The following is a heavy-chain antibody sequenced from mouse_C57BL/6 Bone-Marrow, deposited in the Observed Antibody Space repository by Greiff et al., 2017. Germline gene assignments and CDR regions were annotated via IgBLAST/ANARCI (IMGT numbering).Heavy chain of an antibody. D-gene: IGHD2-10*01. CDR1: GYTFTSYG. CDR3: ARSYPWYFDV. CDR2: IYPRSGNT. J-gene: IGHJ1*03. V-gene: IGHV1-81*01. Sequence: QVQLKESGAELARPGASVKLSCKASGYTFTSYGISWVKQRTGQGLEWIGEIYPRSGNTYYNEKFKGKATLTADKSSSTAYMELRSLTSEDSAVYVCARSYPWYFDVWGTGTTVTVSS.